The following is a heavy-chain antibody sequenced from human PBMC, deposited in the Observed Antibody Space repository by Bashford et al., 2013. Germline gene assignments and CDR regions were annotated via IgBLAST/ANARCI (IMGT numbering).Heavy chain of an antibody. CDR1: VGPSVVTT. CDR3: ARQQVGEPIDY. D-gene: IGHD6-13*01. V-gene: IGHV4-34*01. J-gene: IGHJ4*02. CDR2: INHSGST. Sequence: SSETLSLTCAVYVGPSVVTTGAGSPAPRKGLEWIGEINHSGSTNYNPSLKSRVTISVDTSKNQFSLKLSSVTAADTAVYYCARQQVGEPIDYWGQGTLVTVSS.